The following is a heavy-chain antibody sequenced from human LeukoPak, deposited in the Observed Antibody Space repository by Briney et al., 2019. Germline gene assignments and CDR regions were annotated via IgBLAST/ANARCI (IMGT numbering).Heavy chain of an antibody. Sequence: PGGSLRLSCAASGFTFSSHGIHWVRQAPGKGLEWVAVISYAGSDKYYADSVKGRFTISRDNSKNTLYLQMNSLRAEDTAVYYCARVYCGGDCSSFQHWGQGTLVTVSS. CDR1: GFTFSSHG. CDR3: ARVYCGGDCSSFQH. J-gene: IGHJ1*01. D-gene: IGHD2-21*02. V-gene: IGHV3-30*03. CDR2: ISYAGSDK.